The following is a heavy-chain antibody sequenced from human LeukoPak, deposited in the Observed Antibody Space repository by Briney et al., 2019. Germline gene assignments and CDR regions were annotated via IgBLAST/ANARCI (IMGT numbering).Heavy chain of an antibody. V-gene: IGHV3-30*03. J-gene: IGHJ4*02. CDR3: ARDNCSSTSCYDY. D-gene: IGHD2-2*01. Sequence: GGSLRLSCAASGFPFSSYGMHWVRQAPGKGLEWVAVISYDGSNEYYADSVKGRFTISRDNAKNTLYLQMNSLRAEDTAVYYCARDNCSSTSCYDYWGQGTLVTVSS. CDR2: ISYDGSNE. CDR1: GFPFSSYG.